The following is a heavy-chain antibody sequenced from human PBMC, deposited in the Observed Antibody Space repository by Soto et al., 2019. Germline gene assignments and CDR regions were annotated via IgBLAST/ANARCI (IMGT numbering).Heavy chain of an antibody. CDR2: IIPIFGTA. Sequence: SVKVSCKASGGTFSSYAISWVRQAPGQGLGWMGGIIPIFGTANYAQKFQGRVTITADESTSTAYMELSSLRSEDTAVYYCAREDRGYSYGGSGYWGQGTLVTVSS. J-gene: IGHJ4*02. CDR3: AREDRGYSYGGSGY. CDR1: GGTFSSYA. D-gene: IGHD5-18*01. V-gene: IGHV1-69*13.